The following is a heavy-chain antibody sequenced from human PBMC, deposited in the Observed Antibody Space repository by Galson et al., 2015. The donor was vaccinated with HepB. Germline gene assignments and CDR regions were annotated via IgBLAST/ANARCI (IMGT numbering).Heavy chain of an antibody. CDR1: GYTFTSYY. CDR2: INPSGGST. J-gene: IGHJ4*02. V-gene: IGHV1-46*03. Sequence: SVKVSCKASGYTFTSYYMHWVRQAPGQGLEWMGIINPSGGSTSYAQKFQGRVTMTRDTSTSTVYMELSSLRSEDTAVYYCARDAEHPIAARPFYFDYWGQGTLVTVSS. D-gene: IGHD6-6*01. CDR3: ARDAEHPIAARPFYFDY.